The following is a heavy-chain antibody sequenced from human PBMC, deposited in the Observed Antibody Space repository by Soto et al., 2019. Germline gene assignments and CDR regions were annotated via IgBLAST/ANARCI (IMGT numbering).Heavy chain of an antibody. CDR1: GFTFGDYA. J-gene: IGHJ5*02. D-gene: IGHD2-2*01. V-gene: IGHV3-49*03. CDR2: IRSKAYGGTT. Sequence: GGSLRLSCTASGFTFGDYAMSWFRQAPGKGLEWVGFIRSKAYGGTTEYAASVKGRFTISRDDSKSIAYLQMNSLKTEDTAVYYCARVSPGIVPAAKGFFHWFDPWGQGTLVTVSS. CDR3: ARVSPGIVPAAKGFFHWFDP.